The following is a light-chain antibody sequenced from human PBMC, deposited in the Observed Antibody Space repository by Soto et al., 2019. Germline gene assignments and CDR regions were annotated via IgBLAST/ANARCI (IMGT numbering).Light chain of an antibody. CDR2: AAS. CDR1: QSVNSNY. CDR3: QQYGTSPYT. V-gene: IGKV3-20*01. Sequence: EIVLTQSPGTLSLSPGERATLSCRASQSVNSNYLGWYQKKPAQAPRLLIYAASSRATGVPDRFSGGGSGTDFTLTISRLEPDDVAVYYCQQYGTSPYTFGQGTKLEIK. J-gene: IGKJ2*01.